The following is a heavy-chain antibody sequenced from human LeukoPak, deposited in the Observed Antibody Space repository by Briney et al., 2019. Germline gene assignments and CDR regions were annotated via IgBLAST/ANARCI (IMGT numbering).Heavy chain of an antibody. Sequence: GESLQISCKGSGYNFTSYWIGGVRQLPGKGLEGMGIIYPGDSDTRYSPSFQGQVTISADKSISTAYLQWSSLKASDTAMYYCARQRQQLVGTYYYYYGMDVWGQGTTVTVSS. D-gene: IGHD6-13*01. CDR1: GYNFTSYW. CDR2: IYPGDSDT. J-gene: IGHJ6*02. CDR3: ARQRQQLVGTYYYYYGMDV. V-gene: IGHV5-51*01.